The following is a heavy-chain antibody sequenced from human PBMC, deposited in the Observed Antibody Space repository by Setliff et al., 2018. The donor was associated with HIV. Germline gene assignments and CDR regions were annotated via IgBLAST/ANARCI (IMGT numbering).Heavy chain of an antibody. CDR3: ARLEYYSDGNGYLQFYFDY. J-gene: IGHJ4*02. V-gene: IGHV1-18*01. Sequence: ASVKVSCKASGYTFVSYGLNWVRQAPGQGLEWLGWISPYNDITNYARKFQGRVTITTDTSTKTSSMELRSLRSDDTAVYYCARLEYYSDGNGYLQFYFDYWGQGTLVTVSS. CDR1: GYTFVSYG. CDR2: ISPYNDIT. D-gene: IGHD3-22*01.